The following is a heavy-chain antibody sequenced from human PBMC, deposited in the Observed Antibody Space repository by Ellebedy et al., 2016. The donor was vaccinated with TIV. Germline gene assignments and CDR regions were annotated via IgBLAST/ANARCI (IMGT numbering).Heavy chain of an antibody. CDR1: GFTFSSYA. V-gene: IGHV3-23*01. CDR3: AKDPGPDS. CDR2: ISGSGGST. J-gene: IGHJ4*02. Sequence: GESLKISXAASGFTFSSYAMSWVRQAPGKGLEWVSAISGSGGSTYYADSVKGRFTVSRDNPRGTSYLQMNSLRGDDTAMYFCAKDPGPDSWGQGTLVIVSS.